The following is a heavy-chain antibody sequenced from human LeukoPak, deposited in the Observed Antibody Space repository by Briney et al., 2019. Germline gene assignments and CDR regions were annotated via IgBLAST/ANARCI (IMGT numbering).Heavy chain of an antibody. Sequence: PGGSLRLSCAASGFTFSTYSMNWVRQALGKGLEWVSYISSSGGTIYYADSVKGRFTISRDNSKNTVYLQMDSLRAEDMAVYYCARGVAITWTGSYSSGWNDALDIWGQGTMVTVS. CDR3: ARGVAITWTGSYSSGWNDALDI. CDR1: GFTFSTYS. J-gene: IGHJ3*02. CDR2: ISSSGGTI. D-gene: IGHD6-19*01. V-gene: IGHV3-48*01.